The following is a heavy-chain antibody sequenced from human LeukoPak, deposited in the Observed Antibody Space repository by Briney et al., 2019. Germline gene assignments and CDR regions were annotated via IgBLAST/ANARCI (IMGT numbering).Heavy chain of an antibody. CDR2: IYISGST. CDR3: ATLRQGIAVAGTG. J-gene: IGHJ4*02. Sequence: SETLSLTCTVSGGSISSSSYYWGWIRQPPGKGLEWIGSIYISGSTYYNPSLKSRVTISVDTSKNQFSLKLSSVTAAGTAVYYCATLRQGIAVAGTGWGQGTLVTVSS. D-gene: IGHD6-19*01. V-gene: IGHV4-39*01. CDR1: GGSISSSSYY.